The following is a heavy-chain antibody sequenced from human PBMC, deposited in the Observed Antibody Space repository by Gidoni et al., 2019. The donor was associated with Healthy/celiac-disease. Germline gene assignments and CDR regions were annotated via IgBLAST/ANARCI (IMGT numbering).Heavy chain of an antibody. Sequence: QVQLVQSGAEVKKPGASVKVSCKASGYTFTSYAMHWVRQAPGQRLEWMGWINAGNGNTKYSQKFQGRVTITRDTSASTAYMELSSLRSEDTAVYYCARDGGYDWYYFDYWGQGTLVTVSS. D-gene: IGHD5-12*01. J-gene: IGHJ4*02. V-gene: IGHV1-3*01. CDR1: GYTFTSYA. CDR2: INAGNGNT. CDR3: ARDGGYDWYYFDY.